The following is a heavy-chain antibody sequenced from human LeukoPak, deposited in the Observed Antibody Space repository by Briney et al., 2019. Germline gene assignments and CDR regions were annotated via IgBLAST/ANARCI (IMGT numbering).Heavy chain of an antibody. Sequence: ASVKVSCKASGYTFTSYDINWVRQATGQGLEWMGWMNPNSGNTGYAQKFQGRVTMTRNTSISTAYMELSSLRSEDTAMYYCARGAYVLRFLEWLLPFDYWGQGTLVTVSS. CDR3: ARGAYVLRFLEWLLPFDY. CDR1: GYTFTSYD. D-gene: IGHD3-3*01. CDR2: MNPNSGNT. V-gene: IGHV1-8*01. J-gene: IGHJ4*02.